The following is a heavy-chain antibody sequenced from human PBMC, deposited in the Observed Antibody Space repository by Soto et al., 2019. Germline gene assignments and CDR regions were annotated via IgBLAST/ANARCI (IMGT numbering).Heavy chain of an antibody. J-gene: IGHJ4*02. CDR3: AGGPGIGFDY. Sequence: QVHLVQSGPEVNKPGSSVNVSCKASGGTFNSYDIRWVRQAPGQGLEWMGGVIPIFHTPFYAQTFQDRLTITAADSTTTAYMELTSLTSEDTAIYYCAGGPGIGFDYWGQGTVVTVSS. V-gene: IGHV1-69*01. CDR1: GGTFNSYD. CDR2: VIPIFHTP.